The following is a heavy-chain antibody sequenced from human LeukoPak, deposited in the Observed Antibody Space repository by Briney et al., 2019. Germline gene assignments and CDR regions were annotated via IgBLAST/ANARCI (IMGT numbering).Heavy chain of an antibody. CDR3: ARVLTSESAKTWIGVWWDYYYYMDV. V-gene: IGHV1-8*01. CDR1: GYTFTSFD. Sequence: GASVKVSCKASGYTFTSFDINWVRQAPGQGLEWMGWVNPNSGNQGYAQKFQGRLTMYRNTSITTAYMELSSLRSEDTAVYYCARVLTSESAKTWIGVWWDYYYYMDVWAKGPRSPSP. D-gene: IGHD2-21*01. CDR2: VNPNSGNQ. J-gene: IGHJ6*03.